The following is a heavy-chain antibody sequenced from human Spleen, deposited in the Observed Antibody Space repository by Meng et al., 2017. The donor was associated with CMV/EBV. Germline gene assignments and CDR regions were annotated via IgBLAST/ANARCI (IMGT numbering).Heavy chain of an antibody. CDR2: ISGSSATI. V-gene: IGHV3-48*04. J-gene: IGHJ3*02. CDR3: ARVAVAATWADGFDI. CDR1: GFTFNTYS. D-gene: IGHD6-19*01. Sequence: GGSLRLSCVASGFTFNTYSMNWVRQAPGKGLQWVSHISGSSATIYYADSVKGRFTISRDNAKSSLYLQMNSLRAEDTAVYYCARVAVAATWADGFDIWGQGTMVTVSS.